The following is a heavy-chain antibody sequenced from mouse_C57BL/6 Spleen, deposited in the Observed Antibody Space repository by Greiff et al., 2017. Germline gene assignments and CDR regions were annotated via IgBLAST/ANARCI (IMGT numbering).Heavy chain of an antibody. Sequence: EVKLMESGAELVRPGSSVKMSCKTSGYTFTSYGINWVKQRPGQGLEWIGYIYIGNGYTEYNEKFKGKATLTSDTSSSTAYMQLSSLTSEDSAIYFCARPLITTVVGDAMDYWGQGTSVTVSS. CDR1: GYTFTSYG. D-gene: IGHD1-1*01. V-gene: IGHV1-58*01. CDR2: IYIGNGYT. CDR3: ARPLITTVVGDAMDY. J-gene: IGHJ4*01.